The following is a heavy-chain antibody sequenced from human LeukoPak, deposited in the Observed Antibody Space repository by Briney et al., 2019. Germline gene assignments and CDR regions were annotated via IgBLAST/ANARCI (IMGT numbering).Heavy chain of an antibody. Sequence: GASVKVSCKASGYTFTDFYIHWVRQAPGQGLEWMGWINPNSGGTNYAQKFQGRVTMTRDTSISTAYMELSRLRSDDTAVYYCARGTYSSSSPGHWFDPWGQGTLVTVSS. CDR3: ARGTYSSSSPGHWFDP. CDR1: GYTFTDFY. D-gene: IGHD6-6*01. J-gene: IGHJ5*02. V-gene: IGHV1-2*02. CDR2: INPNSGGT.